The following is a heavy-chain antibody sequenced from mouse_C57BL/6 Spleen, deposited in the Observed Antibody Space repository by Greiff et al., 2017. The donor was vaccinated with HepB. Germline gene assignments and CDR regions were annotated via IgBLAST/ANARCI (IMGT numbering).Heavy chain of an antibody. V-gene: IGHV1-15*01. Sequence: VKLMESGAELVRPGASVTLSCKASGYTFTDYEMHWVKQTPVHGLEWIGAIDPETGGTAYNQKFKGKAILTADKSSSTAYMELRSLTSEDSAVYYCTRGPYWGQGTLVTVSA. CDR2: IDPETGGT. CDR3: TRGPY. CDR1: GYTFTDYE. J-gene: IGHJ3*01.